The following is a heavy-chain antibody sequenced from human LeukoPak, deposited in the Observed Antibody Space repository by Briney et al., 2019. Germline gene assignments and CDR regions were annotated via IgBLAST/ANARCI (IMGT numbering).Heavy chain of an antibody. J-gene: IGHJ4*02. D-gene: IGHD4/OR15-4a*01. V-gene: IGHV1-46*01. CDR2: INPSGDVT. CDR1: GYTFTSYY. CDR3: ARDLDYGEKSEDY. Sequence: ASVKVSCKASGYTFTSYYMHWVRQAPGQGLEWMGIINPSGDVTTYAQNFQGRVTMTRDTSTSTVYMELSSLRSEDTAVYYCARDLDYGEKSEDYWGQGTLVTVSS.